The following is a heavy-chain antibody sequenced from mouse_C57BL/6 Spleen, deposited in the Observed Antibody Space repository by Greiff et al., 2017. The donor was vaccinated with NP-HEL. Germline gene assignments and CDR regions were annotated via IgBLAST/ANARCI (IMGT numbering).Heavy chain of an antibody. CDR3: ARDSYYGYDGAY. CDR2: ISDGGSYT. Sequence: LVESGGGLVKPGGSLKLSCAASGFTFSSYAMSWVRQTPEKRLEWVATISDGGSYTYYPDNVKGRFTISRDNAKNNLYLQMSHLKSEDTAMYYCARDSYYGYDGAYWGQGTLVTVSA. D-gene: IGHD2-9*01. V-gene: IGHV5-4*01. CDR1: GFTFSSYA. J-gene: IGHJ3*01.